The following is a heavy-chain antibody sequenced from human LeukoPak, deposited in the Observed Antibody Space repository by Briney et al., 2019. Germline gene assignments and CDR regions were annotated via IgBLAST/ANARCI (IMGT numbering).Heavy chain of an antibody. Sequence: ASVKVPCKSSGYTFTDYFIHWVRQAPGQGLEWMGWINPNSGATKYAQKFQGRVSMTRDTSINTAYMDLTNLRSDDTGIFYCARVKKIMPELEFWGQGTLVTVSS. CDR1: GYTFTDYF. D-gene: IGHD2-2*01. CDR3: ARVKKIMPELEF. J-gene: IGHJ4*02. CDR2: INPNSGAT. V-gene: IGHV1-2*02.